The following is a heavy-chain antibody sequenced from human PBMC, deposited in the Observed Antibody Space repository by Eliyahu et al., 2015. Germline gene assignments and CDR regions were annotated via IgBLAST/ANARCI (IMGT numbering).Heavy chain of an antibody. V-gene: IGHV4-31*03. CDR1: GDSISSGXYY. CDR2: IYYTGNT. J-gene: IGHJ6*02. Sequence: QVQLQESGPGLVKPSQTLSLTCSXSGDSISSGXYYWNWIRQHPGKGLEWIGHIYYTGNTYXXPSLKSRITMSVDTSENQLSLKVFSVTAADTAVYYCAREMRYCSGGRCSSNSHYGLDVWGQGTTVTVSS. CDR3: AREMRYCSGGRCSSNSHYGLDV. D-gene: IGHD2-15*01.